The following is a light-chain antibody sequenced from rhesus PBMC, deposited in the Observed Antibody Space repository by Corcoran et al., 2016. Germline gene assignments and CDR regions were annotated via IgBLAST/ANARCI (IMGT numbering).Light chain of an antibody. V-gene: IGKV1-74*01. Sequence: DIQMTQSPSSLSASVGDRVTITCRASENVNNYLNWYQQKPGKAPKLLIYKASTLQSGVPSRFSGSGSGTDYTFTISSLQPEDVATYYCQHGYGTALTFGGGTKVELK. CDR1: ENVNNY. CDR3: QHGYGTALT. CDR2: KAS. J-gene: IGKJ4*01.